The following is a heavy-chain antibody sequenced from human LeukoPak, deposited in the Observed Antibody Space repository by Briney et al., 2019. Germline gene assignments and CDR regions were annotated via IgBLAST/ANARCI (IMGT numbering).Heavy chain of an antibody. Sequence: PSETLSLTCAVYGGSFSGYYWSWIRQPPGKGLEWMGEINHSGSTNYNPSLKSRVTISVDTSKNQFSLKLSSVTAADTAVYYCATGRYCSSTSCPASGGDYWGQGTLVTVSS. D-gene: IGHD2-2*01. V-gene: IGHV4-34*01. J-gene: IGHJ4*02. CDR1: GGSFSGYY. CDR3: ATGRYCSSTSCPASGGDY. CDR2: INHSGST.